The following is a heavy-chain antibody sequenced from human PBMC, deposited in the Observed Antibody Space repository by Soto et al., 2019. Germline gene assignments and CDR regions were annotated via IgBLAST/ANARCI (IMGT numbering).Heavy chain of an antibody. CDR3: AKGGRQWLVTSDFNY. J-gene: IGHJ4*02. CDR1: GLTFYDYA. CDR2: VSHDGRNT. D-gene: IGHD6-19*01. Sequence: PGGSLRISCAASGLTFYDYAMHWVRQEPGKGLEWVAVVSHDGRNTHYADSVKGRFTISRDSSKNTVSLEMTSLRAEDTAVYYCAKGGRQWLVTSDFNYWGQGALVTVSS. V-gene: IGHV3-30*18.